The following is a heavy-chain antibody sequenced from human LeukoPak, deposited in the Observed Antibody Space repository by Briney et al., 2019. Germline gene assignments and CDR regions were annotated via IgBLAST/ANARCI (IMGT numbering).Heavy chain of an antibody. Sequence: GGSLRLSCAASGFTFSSYEMNWVRQAPGRGLEWVSYISSSDNTIYYADSVKGRFTISRDNANNSLYLQMNSLRAEDTAVYYCAKDVGTIAVAGTFDYWGQGTLVTVSS. CDR3: AKDVGTIAVAGTFDY. D-gene: IGHD6-19*01. CDR1: GFTFSSYE. V-gene: IGHV3-48*03. J-gene: IGHJ4*02. CDR2: ISSSDNTI.